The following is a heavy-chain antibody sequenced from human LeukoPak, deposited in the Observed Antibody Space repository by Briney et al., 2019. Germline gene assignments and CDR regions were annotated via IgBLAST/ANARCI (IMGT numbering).Heavy chain of an antibody. CDR3: ARDRGDSGFSDY. Sequence: PGGSLRLSCAASGFTFSSYAMHWVRQAPGKGLEYVSAISSNGGSTYYANSVKGRSTISRDNSKNTLYLQMGSLRAEDMAVYYCARDRGDSGFSDYWGQGTLVTVSS. CDR1: GFTFSSYA. J-gene: IGHJ4*02. CDR2: ISSNGGST. D-gene: IGHD3-10*01. V-gene: IGHV3-64*01.